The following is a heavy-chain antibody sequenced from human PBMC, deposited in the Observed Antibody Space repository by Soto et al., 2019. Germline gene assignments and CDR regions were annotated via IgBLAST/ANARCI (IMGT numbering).Heavy chain of an antibody. CDR3: AKAQGVPAARHWDDYYYYYGMDV. V-gene: IGHV3-30*18. D-gene: IGHD2-2*01. Sequence: PGGSLRLSCAASGFTFSSYGMHWVRQAPGEGLEWVAVISYDGSNKYYADSVKGRFTISRDNSKNTLYLQMNSLRAEDTAVYYCAKAQGVPAARHWDDYYYYYGMDVWGQGTTVTVSS. CDR1: GFTFSSYG. CDR2: ISYDGSNK. J-gene: IGHJ6*02.